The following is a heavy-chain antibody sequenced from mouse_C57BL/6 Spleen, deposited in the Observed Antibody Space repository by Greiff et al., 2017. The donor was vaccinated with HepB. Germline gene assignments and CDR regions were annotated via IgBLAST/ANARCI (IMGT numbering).Heavy chain of an antibody. CDR2: INPNNGGT. CDR1: GYTFTDYY. V-gene: IGHV1-26*01. Sequence: EVQLQQSGPELVKPGASVKISCKASGYTFTDYYMNWVKQSHGKSLEWIGDINPNNGGTSYNQKFKGKATLTVDKSSSTAYMELRSLTSEDSAVYYGAREWSTVVATGAMDYWGQGTSVTVSS. CDR3: AREWSTVVATGAMDY. D-gene: IGHD1-1*01. J-gene: IGHJ4*01.